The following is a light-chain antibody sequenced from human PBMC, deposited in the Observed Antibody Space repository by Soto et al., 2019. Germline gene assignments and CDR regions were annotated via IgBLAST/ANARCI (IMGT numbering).Light chain of an antibody. Sequence: DIVMTQSPATLSVSPGESATLSCRASQSVNSDLAWYQQIPGQAPRLLIYSASTVATGIPARFSGSGSGTEFTLTISSLQSEDFATYYCQQYNNWPLTFGGGTKLEI. CDR3: QQYNNWPLT. CDR1: QSVNSD. J-gene: IGKJ4*01. V-gene: IGKV3-15*01. CDR2: SAS.